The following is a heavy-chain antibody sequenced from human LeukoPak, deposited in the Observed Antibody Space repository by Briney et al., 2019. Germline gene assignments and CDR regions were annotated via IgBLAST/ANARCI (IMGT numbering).Heavy chain of an antibody. Sequence: PGGSLRLSCAASGFTFSGYWMRWVRQAPGKGLEWVANIKQDGSEKYYVDSVKGRFTISRDNAKNSLFLQMNSLRAEDTAVYYCARDWQWQQLDGDAFDIWGQGTTVTVSS. V-gene: IGHV3-7*04. CDR3: ARDWQWQQLDGDAFDI. J-gene: IGHJ3*02. CDR2: IKQDGSEK. CDR1: GFTFSGYW. D-gene: IGHD6-13*01.